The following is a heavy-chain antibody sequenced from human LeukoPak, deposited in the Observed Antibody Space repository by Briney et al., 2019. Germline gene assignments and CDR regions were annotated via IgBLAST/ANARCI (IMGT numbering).Heavy chain of an antibody. CDR1: GGSISRYY. Sequence: SETLSLTCTVSGGSISRYYWSWIRQPPGKGLEWIGYIYYSGSTNYNPSLKSRVTISVDTSKNQFSLKLSSVTAADTAVYYCAQAGYDYYYYYYMDVWGKGTTVTVSS. V-gene: IGHV4-59*01. CDR2: IYYSGST. D-gene: IGHD5-12*01. CDR3: AQAGYDYYYYYYMDV. J-gene: IGHJ6*03.